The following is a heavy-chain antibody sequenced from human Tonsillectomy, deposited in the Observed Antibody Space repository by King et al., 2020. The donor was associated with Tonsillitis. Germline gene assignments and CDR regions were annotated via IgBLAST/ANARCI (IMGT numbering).Heavy chain of an antibody. D-gene: IGHD3-10*01. CDR1: GYTFTIYY. Sequence: VQLVESGAEVKKSGASVKVSCRASGYTFTIYYMHWVRQAPGQGLEWMGIINPSGGRTTYAQKFQDRLTLTRDTSTSTLYMELSSLTSDDTAIYFCARTYCYGSGSYSKGPFDFWGQGTLVTVPS. CDR3: ARTYCYGSGSYSKGPFDF. V-gene: IGHV1-46*01. CDR2: INPSGGRT. J-gene: IGHJ4*02.